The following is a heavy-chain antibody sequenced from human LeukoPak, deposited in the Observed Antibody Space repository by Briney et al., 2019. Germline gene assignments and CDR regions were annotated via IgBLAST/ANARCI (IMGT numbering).Heavy chain of an antibody. CDR2: IIPILGIA. J-gene: IGHJ4*02. D-gene: IGHD3-9*01. V-gene: IGHV1-69*04. CDR1: GGTFSSYA. Sequence: ASVKVSCKASGGTFSSYAISWVRQAPGQGLEWMGRIIPILGIANYAQKFQGRVTITADKSTSTAYMELSSLRSEDTAVYYRAGHYDILTGYPPSRDYRGQGTLVTVSS. CDR3: AGHYDILTGYPPSRDY.